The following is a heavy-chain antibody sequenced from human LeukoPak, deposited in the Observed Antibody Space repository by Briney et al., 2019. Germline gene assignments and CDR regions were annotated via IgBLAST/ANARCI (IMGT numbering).Heavy chain of an antibody. CDR1: GGSISSYH. CDR3: AREGQWLEFDY. CDR2: TYNSGST. Sequence: PSETLSLTCTVSGGSISSYHWSWIRQPPGKGLEWIGDTYNSGSTNYNPSLKSRVTMSVDTSKNQFSLKLSSVTAADTAVYYCAREGQWLEFDYWGQGTLVTVSS. D-gene: IGHD6-19*01. V-gene: IGHV4-59*12. J-gene: IGHJ4*02.